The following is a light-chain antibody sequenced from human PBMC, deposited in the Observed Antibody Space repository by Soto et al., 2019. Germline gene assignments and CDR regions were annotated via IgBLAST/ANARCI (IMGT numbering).Light chain of an antibody. J-gene: IGKJ1*01. CDR3: QQSSSTPLT. Sequence: DIQMTQSPSSLSASVGDRVTITCRASQSIAGLLNWYQQKPGKDPNLLIYGAMYLQSGVPPRFRGDGSGTDFTLTITSLQPEDFATYYCQQSSSTPLTFGQGTKVE. CDR2: GAM. CDR1: QSIAGL. V-gene: IGKV1-39*01.